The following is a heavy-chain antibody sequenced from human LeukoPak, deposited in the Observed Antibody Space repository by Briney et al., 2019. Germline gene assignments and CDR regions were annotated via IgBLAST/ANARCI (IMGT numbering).Heavy chain of an antibody. J-gene: IGHJ2*01. CDR3: ARVYYGRTYDYWYFDL. CDR2: ISHTGST. V-gene: IGHV4-38-2*02. Sequence: SETLSLTCTVSGYSISSGYHWAWIWQPPGKGLDWIGSISHTGSTYYNPSLKSRVTISVDTSKNQFSLKLSSVTAADTAVYFCARVYYGRTYDYWYFDLWGRGTLVTVSS. D-gene: IGHD3-10*01. CDR1: GYSISSGYH.